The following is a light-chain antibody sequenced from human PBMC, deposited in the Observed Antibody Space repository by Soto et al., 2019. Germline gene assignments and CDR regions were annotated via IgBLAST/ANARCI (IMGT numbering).Light chain of an antibody. Sequence: DVVMTQSPLSLPVTLGQPASISCRSSQSLVYKDGNTYVNWFQQRPGQSPRRLIYPVSSRDTGVPERFSGSGSGTDFTLKISSVEAEDVGVYYCMQGSLWPYAFGQGTRLEIK. CDR2: PVS. CDR3: MQGSLWPYA. V-gene: IGKV2-30*01. CDR1: QSLVYKDGNTY. J-gene: IGKJ2*01.